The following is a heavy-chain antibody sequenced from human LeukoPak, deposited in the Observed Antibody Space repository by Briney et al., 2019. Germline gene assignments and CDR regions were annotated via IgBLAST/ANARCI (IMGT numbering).Heavy chain of an antibody. D-gene: IGHD3-10*01. V-gene: IGHV4-39*02. J-gene: IGHJ5*02. CDR2: IFYSGSA. Sequence: SETLSLTCTVSSGSISTSNYYWGWVRQPPGKALEWIGNIFYSGSAYYNPSLKSRVTISVDTSKNQFSLKLSSVTAADTAVYYCARDSGTTGEVKFDPWGQGTLVTVSS. CDR3: ARDSGTTGEVKFDP. CDR1: SGSISTSNYY.